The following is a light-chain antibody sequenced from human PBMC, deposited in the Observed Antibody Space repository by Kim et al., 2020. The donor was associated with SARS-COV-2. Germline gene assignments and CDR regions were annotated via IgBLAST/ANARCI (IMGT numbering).Light chain of an antibody. J-gene: IGKJ1*01. CDR2: KAS. CDR3: QQYDSYPWT. CDR1: QVINTW. V-gene: IGKV1-5*03. Sequence: SASVGGSVTITCRASQVINTWLAWYQQKPGNAPNLLFFKASSLGTGVSTRFRGSGSATEFTLTISSLQPDDIATYYCQQYDSYPWTFGQGTKLEI.